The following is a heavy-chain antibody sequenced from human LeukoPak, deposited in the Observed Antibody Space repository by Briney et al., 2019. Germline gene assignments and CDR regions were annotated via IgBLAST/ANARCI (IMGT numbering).Heavy chain of an antibody. Sequence: PSETLSLTCTVSGGSIISYYWSWIRQPAGKGLEWIGRIYTSGSTSYNPSLKSRVTISVDTSKNQFSLKLSSVTAADTAVYYCARRDYDILTGYYKDYWGQGTLVTVSS. D-gene: IGHD3-9*01. J-gene: IGHJ4*02. V-gene: IGHV4-4*07. CDR3: ARRDYDILTGYYKDY. CDR2: IYTSGST. CDR1: GGSIISYY.